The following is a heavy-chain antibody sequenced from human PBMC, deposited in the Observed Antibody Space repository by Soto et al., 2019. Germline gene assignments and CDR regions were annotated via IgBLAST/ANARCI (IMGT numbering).Heavy chain of an antibody. D-gene: IGHD5-18*01. V-gene: IGHV3-30-3*01. CDR3: ASADSYGGADY. J-gene: IGHJ4*02. CDR1: GFTFSSYA. CDR2: ISYDGSNK. Sequence: HPGGSLRLSCAASGFTFSSYAMHWVRQAPGKGLEWVAVISYDGSNKYYADSVKGRFTISRDNSKNTLYLQMNSLRAEDTAVYYCASADSYGGADYWGQGTLVTVSS.